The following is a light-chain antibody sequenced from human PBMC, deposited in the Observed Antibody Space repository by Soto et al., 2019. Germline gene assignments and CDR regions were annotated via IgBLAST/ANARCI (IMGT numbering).Light chain of an antibody. CDR1: QSISTW. V-gene: IGKV3-15*01. Sequence: MTQYPSTLSASVGDRVTITCRASQSISTWLAWYQQRPGQAPRLLIYDISNRATGVPARFSGSGSETEFTLTIRSLQSEDFAVYFCQQYNNWPSFGQGTRLEVK. CDR3: QQYNNWPS. CDR2: DIS. J-gene: IGKJ5*01.